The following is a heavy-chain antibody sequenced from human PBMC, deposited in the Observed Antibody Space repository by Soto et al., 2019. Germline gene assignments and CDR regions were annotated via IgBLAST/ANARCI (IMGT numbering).Heavy chain of an antibody. V-gene: IGHV3-33*01. CDR3: ARDYSGGSSAPDH. Sequence: QVQLVESGGGVVQPGRSLRLSCAASGFTFSSYGMHWVRQAPGKGLEWVAVIWYDGSNKYYADSVKGRFTISRDNSKNTLYLQMNSLRADDTAVYYCARDYSGGSSAPDHWGQGTLVTVSS. CDR2: IWYDGSNK. CDR1: GFTFSSYG. D-gene: IGHD2-15*01. J-gene: IGHJ4*02.